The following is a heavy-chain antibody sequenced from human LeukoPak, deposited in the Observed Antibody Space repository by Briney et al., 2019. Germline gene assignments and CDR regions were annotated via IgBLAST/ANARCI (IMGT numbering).Heavy chain of an antibody. J-gene: IGHJ6*03. V-gene: IGHV3-15*01. Sequence: GGSLRLSCAASGFTFSNAWMSWVRQAPGKGLEWVGRIKSKTDGGTTDYAAPVKGRFTISRDDSKNTLYLQMNSLRAEDTAVYYCAKDGDTAMAYWAYYYYYMDVWGKGTTVTVSS. CDR1: GFTFSNAW. D-gene: IGHD5-18*01. CDR3: AKDGDTAMAYWAYYYYYMDV. CDR2: IKSKTDGGTT.